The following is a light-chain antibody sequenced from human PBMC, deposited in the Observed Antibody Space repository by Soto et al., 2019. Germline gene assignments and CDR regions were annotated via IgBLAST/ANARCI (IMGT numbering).Light chain of an antibody. V-gene: IGKV3-20*01. CDR2: GAS. CDR3: QQYVSSHRT. CDR1: QSVSSSF. Sequence: EIVLTQSPATLSVSPGERATLSCRASQSVSSSFLAWYQQKVVQAPRLLIYGASSRATGIPDRFRGSGSRTNFTLTISRLEPEDFAVYYCQQYVSSHRTFGQGTRLALK. J-gene: IGKJ5*01.